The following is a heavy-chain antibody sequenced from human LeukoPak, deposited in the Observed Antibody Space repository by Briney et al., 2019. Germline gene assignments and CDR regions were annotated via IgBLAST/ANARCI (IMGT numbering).Heavy chain of an antibody. V-gene: IGHV4-59*11. Sequence: PSETLSLTCTVSGGSISSHYCSWIRQPPGKGLEWIGYIYDSGSTNYNPSLKSRVTILVDTSKNQFSLKLSSVTAADTAVYYCARIDPHYFDYWGQGTLVTVSS. CDR3: ARIDPHYFDY. J-gene: IGHJ4*02. CDR2: IYDSGST. CDR1: GGSISSHY.